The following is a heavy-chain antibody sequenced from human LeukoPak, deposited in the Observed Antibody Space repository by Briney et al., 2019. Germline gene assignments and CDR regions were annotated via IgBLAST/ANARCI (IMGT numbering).Heavy chain of an antibody. D-gene: IGHD4-17*01. J-gene: IGHJ4*02. Sequence: PPETLSPTCAVYGGSLSGFYWSWIRHPPGTGLVWSGEINDSGSTNYNPSLKSRVTISKDTSKNQFSLKLSSVAAADTAVYYCARGLRRVTTTPFDYWGQGTLVTVSS. CDR3: ARGLRRVTTTPFDY. V-gene: IGHV4-34*01. CDR1: GGSLSGFY. CDR2: INDSGST.